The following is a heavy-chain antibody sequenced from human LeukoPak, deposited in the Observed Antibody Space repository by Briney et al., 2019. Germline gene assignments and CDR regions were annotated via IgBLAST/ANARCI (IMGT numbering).Heavy chain of an antibody. CDR3: ARGRPNCSGGRYYWFDP. D-gene: IGHD2-15*01. CDR2: INHSGST. V-gene: IGHV4-39*07. CDR1: GGSLTTNNYY. Sequence: SETLSLTCTVSGGSLTTNNYYWGWIRQPPGKGLEWIGEINHSGSTNYKPSLKSRVTISVDTSKNQFSLKLSSVTAADTAVYYCARGRPNCSGGRYYWFDPWGQGTLVTVSS. J-gene: IGHJ5*02.